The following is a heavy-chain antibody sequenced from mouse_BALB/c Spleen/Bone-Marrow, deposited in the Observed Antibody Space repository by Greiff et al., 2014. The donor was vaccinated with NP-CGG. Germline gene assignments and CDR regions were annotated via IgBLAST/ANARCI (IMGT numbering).Heavy chain of an antibody. J-gene: IGHJ1*01. CDR2: FYPGSGSI. Sequence: VNLVESGAGLVKSGASVKLSCKASGYTFTEYIIHWVKQRSGQGLEWIGWFYPGSGSIKYNEKFKDKATLTADKSSSTVYMELSRLTSEDSAVYFCARHESYGNYLYFDVWGAGTTVTVSS. CDR3: ARHESYGNYLYFDV. CDR1: GYTFTEYI. D-gene: IGHD2-10*02. V-gene: IGHV1-62-2*01.